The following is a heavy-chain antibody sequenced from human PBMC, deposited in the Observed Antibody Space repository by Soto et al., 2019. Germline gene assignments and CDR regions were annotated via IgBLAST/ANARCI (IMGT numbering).Heavy chain of an antibody. D-gene: IGHD2-8*02. V-gene: IGHV3-64D*06. CDR1: GFTFSRYA. J-gene: IGHJ6*02. CDR3: VNESCGDDRHVLAV. Sequence: GGYLRLSSSASGFTFSRYAMLLVRQAPGKGLEYVSAISSNGGSTYYADSVKGRFTISRDNSKNTLYLQMSSLRAEDTAVYYCVNESCGDDRHVLAVSSRGSTVIVSS. CDR2: ISSNGGST.